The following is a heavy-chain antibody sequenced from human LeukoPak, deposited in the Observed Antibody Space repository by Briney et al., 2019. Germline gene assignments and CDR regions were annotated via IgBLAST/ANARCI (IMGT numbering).Heavy chain of an antibody. CDR2: IWYDGSNK. D-gene: IGHD3-9*01. V-gene: IGHV3-33*06. CDR3: AKGFLTGYLYYFDY. J-gene: IGHJ4*02. Sequence: PGGSLRLSCAASGFTFSSYGMHWVRQAPGKGLECVAVIWYDGSNKFYADSVKGRFTISRDNSKNTLYLQMNSLTAEDTAVYYCAKGFLTGYLYYFDYWGQGTLVTVSS. CDR1: GFTFSSYG.